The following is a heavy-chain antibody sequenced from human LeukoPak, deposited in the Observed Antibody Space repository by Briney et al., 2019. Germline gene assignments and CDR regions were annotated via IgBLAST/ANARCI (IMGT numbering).Heavy chain of an antibody. CDR3: ARSEQFPYYMDV. J-gene: IGHJ6*03. CDR1: GYTFTGYY. Sequence: ASVKVSCKASGYTFTGYYMHWVLQAPRQGLEWMGLIYLNSGGTNYAQKFQGRVTMTRDTSISTAYMELSWLRSDDTGVYYCARSEQFPYYMDVWGKGTTVTVSS. V-gene: IGHV1-2*02. CDR2: IYLNSGGT. D-gene: IGHD6-19*01.